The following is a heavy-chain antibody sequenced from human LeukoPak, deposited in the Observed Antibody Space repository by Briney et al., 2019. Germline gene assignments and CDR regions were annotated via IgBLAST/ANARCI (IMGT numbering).Heavy chain of an antibody. D-gene: IGHD3-10*01. Sequence: SATLSLTCAVSGGSTSKNNWWRWVRQPPGMGLEWIGEIDHGRSTNYNSSLKSRFTMSVDRSKNQFSLKLSSVTSADTAVYYCARGEERGSGTVPFDYWGQGTLVTVSS. V-gene: IGHV4-4*02. CDR3: ARGEERGSGTVPFDY. J-gene: IGHJ4*02. CDR2: IDHGRST. CDR1: GGSTSKNNW.